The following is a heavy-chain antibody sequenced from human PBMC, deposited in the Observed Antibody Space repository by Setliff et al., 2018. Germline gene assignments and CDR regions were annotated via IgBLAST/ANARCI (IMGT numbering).Heavy chain of an antibody. D-gene: IGHD2-15*01. J-gene: IGHJ4*02. CDR1: GYTFNHYG. V-gene: IGHV1-18*01. Sequence: ASVKVSCKASGYTFNHYGITWVRQAPGEGLEWMGWISAYSGNTFYAPQFQGRLFMTTDTSTNTAYTELRNLTSDDTAVYFCERLVRYCTRVTCQRSSDGDFWGQGTPVTVSS. CDR2: ISAYSGNT. CDR3: ERLVRYCTRVTCQRSSDGDF.